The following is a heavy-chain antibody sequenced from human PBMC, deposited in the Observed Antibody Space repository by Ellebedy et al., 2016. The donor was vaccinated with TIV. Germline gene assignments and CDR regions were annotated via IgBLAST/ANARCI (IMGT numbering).Heavy chain of an antibody. V-gene: IGHV4-39*07. CDR2: IYYSGTT. J-gene: IGHJ5*02. CDR1: DDSISKNSNY. D-gene: IGHD3-9*01. CDR3: ARVNLTGYKVYNWFDP. Sequence: SETLSLTCTVSDDSISKNSNYWGWIRQSPGEGLQWIGTIYYSGTTYHNPPLKSRVSMSVDTSKSQFSLKLRSVTAADTAVYYCARVNLTGYKVYNWFDPWGRGTPVTVSS.